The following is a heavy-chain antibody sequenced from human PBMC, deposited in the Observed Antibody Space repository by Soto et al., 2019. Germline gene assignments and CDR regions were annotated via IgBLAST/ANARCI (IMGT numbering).Heavy chain of an antibody. CDR3: ARGSSSSYLGVWFDP. CDR1: GGSISSGGYY. D-gene: IGHD2-2*01. J-gene: IGHJ5*02. CDR2: IYYSGST. V-gene: IGHV4-31*03. Sequence: KTSETLSLTCTVSGGSISSGGYYWSWIRQHPGKGLEWIGYIYYSGSTYYNPSLKSRVTISVDTSKNQFSLKLSSVTAADTAVYYCARGSSSSYLGVWFDPWGQGTLVTVSS.